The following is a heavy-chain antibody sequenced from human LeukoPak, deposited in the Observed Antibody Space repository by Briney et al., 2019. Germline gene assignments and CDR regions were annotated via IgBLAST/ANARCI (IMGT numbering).Heavy chain of an antibody. D-gene: IGHD1-26*01. V-gene: IGHV3-48*01. CDR1: GFTFNTYT. CDR3: AKACQGELLPFDY. J-gene: IGHJ4*02. CDR2: ISGSSGII. Sequence: PGGSLRLSCAASGFTFNTYTMNWVRRAPGKGLEWVSYISGSSGIIDYADSVRGRFTISRDNAKNSLYLQMNSLGAEDTAVYYCAKACQGELLPFDYWGQGTLVTVSS.